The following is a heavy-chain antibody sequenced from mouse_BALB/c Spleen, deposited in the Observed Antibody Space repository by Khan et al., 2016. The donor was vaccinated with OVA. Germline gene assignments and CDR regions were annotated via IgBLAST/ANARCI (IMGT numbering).Heavy chain of an antibody. CDR2: IWAGGST. Sequence: QVQLKQSGPGLVAPSQSLSITCTVSGFSLTSFGVHWVRQPPGKGLEWLGLIWAGGSTNYNSALMSRLSISKDNSKSQVFLKMNSLQTDDTAMYYCAKTGYALDYRGQGTSVTVSS. V-gene: IGHV2-9*02. D-gene: IGHD4-1*01. CDR1: GFSLTSFG. J-gene: IGHJ4*01. CDR3: AKTGYALDY.